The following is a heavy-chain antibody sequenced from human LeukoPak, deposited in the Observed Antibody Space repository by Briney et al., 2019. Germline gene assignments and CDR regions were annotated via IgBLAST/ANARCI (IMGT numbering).Heavy chain of an antibody. D-gene: IGHD5-12*01. Sequence: QPGRSLRLSCAASGFTFSSYGMHWVRQAPGKGLEWVAVISYDGSNKYYADSVKGRFTISRDNSKNTLYLQMNSLRAEDTAVYYCAKNRGVATIGGDYFDYWGQGTLVTVSS. CDR2: ISYDGSNK. J-gene: IGHJ4*02. CDR1: GFTFSSYG. CDR3: AKNRGVATIGGDYFDY. V-gene: IGHV3-30*18.